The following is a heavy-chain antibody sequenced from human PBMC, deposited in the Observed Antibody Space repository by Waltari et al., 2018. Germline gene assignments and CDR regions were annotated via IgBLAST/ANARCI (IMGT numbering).Heavy chain of an antibody. CDR2: IYHSVST. D-gene: IGHD3-22*01. Sequence: QLQLQESGSGLVKPSQTLSLTCAVSGGSISSGGYSWSWIRQPPGKGLEWIGYIYHSVSTYYNPSLKSRVTISVDRSKNQFSLKLSSVTAADTAVYYCARDLQGVDSSGYYYSDAFDIWGQGTMVTVSS. CDR1: GGSISSGGYS. J-gene: IGHJ3*02. CDR3: ARDLQGVDSSGYYYSDAFDI. V-gene: IGHV4-30-2*01.